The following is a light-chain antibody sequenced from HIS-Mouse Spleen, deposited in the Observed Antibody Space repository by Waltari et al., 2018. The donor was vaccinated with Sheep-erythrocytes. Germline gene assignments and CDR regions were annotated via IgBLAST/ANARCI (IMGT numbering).Light chain of an antibody. Sequence: QSVLTQPPSASGTPGQSVTISCSGSSSNIGSNTVNWYQQLPGTAPKLLIYSNNQRPAWVPDRFSGSKSGTSASLAISGLQSEDEADYYCAAWDDSLNGYVFGTGTKVTVL. V-gene: IGLV1-44*01. CDR3: AAWDDSLNGYV. CDR2: SNN. J-gene: IGLJ1*01. CDR1: SSNIGSNT.